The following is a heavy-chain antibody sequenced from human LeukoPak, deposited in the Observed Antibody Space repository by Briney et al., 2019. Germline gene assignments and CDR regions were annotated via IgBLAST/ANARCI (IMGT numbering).Heavy chain of an antibody. CDR3: AKQSLAAAGHYFDY. Sequence: HPGGSLRLSCAASGFTFSSYAMSWVRQAPEKALECVSAISGSGGSTYYADSVKGRFTISRDNSKNTLYLQMNSLRAEDTAVYYCAKQSLAAAGHYFDYWGQGTLVTVSS. V-gene: IGHV3-23*01. CDR1: GFTFSSYA. J-gene: IGHJ4*02. CDR2: ISGSGGST. D-gene: IGHD6-13*01.